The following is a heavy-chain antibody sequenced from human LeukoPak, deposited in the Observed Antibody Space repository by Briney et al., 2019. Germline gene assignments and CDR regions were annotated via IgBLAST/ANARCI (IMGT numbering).Heavy chain of an antibody. CDR1: GGSFSGHY. D-gene: IGHD2-2*01. J-gene: IGHJ4*02. CDR3: ARGRTGAAALDF. V-gene: IGHV4-34*01. CDR2: STHTGST. Sequence: SETLSLTCAVYGGSFSGHYWTWIRQAPGKGLEWIGESTHTGSTNYNPSLKSRVTISVDTSKNHFSLKLTSVSAAYTAVYHCARGRTGAAALDFWGPGTLVTVSS.